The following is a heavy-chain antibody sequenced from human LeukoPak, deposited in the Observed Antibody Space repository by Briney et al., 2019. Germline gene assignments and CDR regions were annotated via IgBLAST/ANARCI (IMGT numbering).Heavy chain of an antibody. Sequence: PSETLSLTCTVSGGSISSYYWSWIRQPPGKGLEWIGYIYYSGSTNYNPSLKSRVTISVDTSKNQFSLKLSSVTAADTAVYYCARGGPLAVAGLFDYWGQGTLVTVSS. J-gene: IGHJ4*02. CDR3: ARGGPLAVAGLFDY. D-gene: IGHD6-19*01. V-gene: IGHV4-59*01. CDR1: GGSISSYY. CDR2: IYYSGST.